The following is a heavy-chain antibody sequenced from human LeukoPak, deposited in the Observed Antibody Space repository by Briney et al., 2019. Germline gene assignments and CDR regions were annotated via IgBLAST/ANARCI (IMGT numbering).Heavy chain of an antibody. Sequence: GRSLRLSCAASGFTFDDYAMHWVRQAPGKGLEWVSGISWSSGSIGYADSVKGRFTISRDNAKNSLYLQMNSLRAEDTALYYCAKDGGCSGGSCYSARDYYYGMDVWGQGTTVTVSS. V-gene: IGHV3-9*01. D-gene: IGHD2-15*01. J-gene: IGHJ6*02. CDR3: AKDGGCSGGSCYSARDYYYGMDV. CDR2: ISWSSGSI. CDR1: GFTFDDYA.